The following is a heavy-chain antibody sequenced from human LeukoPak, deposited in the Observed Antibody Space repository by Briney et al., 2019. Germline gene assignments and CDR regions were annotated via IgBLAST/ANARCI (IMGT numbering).Heavy chain of an antibody. CDR2: IYYSGST. Sequence: SETLSLTCTVSGGSISSSSYYWGWIGQPPGNGLEWIGTIYYSGSTYYNPSLKSRVTIYVDMSKNQFSLKLSSVTAADTAVYYCARGNDPDYWGQGTLVTVSS. CDR3: ARGNDPDY. V-gene: IGHV4-39*01. CDR1: GGSISSSSYY. J-gene: IGHJ4*02. D-gene: IGHD3-10*01.